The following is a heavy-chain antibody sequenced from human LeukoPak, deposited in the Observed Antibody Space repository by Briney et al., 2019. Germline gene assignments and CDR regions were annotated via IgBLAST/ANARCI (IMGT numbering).Heavy chain of an antibody. J-gene: IGHJ4*02. CDR1: GGSISSYY. V-gene: IGHV4-59*01. Sequence: PSETLSLTCAVSGGSISSYYWSWVRQSPGKGLEWIGYMYNSGSTKYNPSLKSRVTISVDTSKNQFSLRLSSVTVADTAVYYCARARPDTAMAVDYWGQGTLVTVSS. D-gene: IGHD5-18*01. CDR3: ARARPDTAMAVDY. CDR2: MYNSGST.